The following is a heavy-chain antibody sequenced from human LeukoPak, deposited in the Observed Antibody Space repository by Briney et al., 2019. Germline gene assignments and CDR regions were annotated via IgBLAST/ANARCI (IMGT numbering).Heavy chain of an antibody. CDR2: ISSSSSTI. CDR1: GFTFSSHS. D-gene: IGHD3-22*01. Sequence: QPGGSLRLSCAAPGFTFSSHSMNWVRQAPGKGLEWVSYISSSSSTIYYADSVKGRFTISRDNAKNSLYLQMNSLRAEDTAVYYCARGAYYYEDWGQGTLVTVSS. J-gene: IGHJ4*02. CDR3: ARGAYYYED. V-gene: IGHV3-48*01.